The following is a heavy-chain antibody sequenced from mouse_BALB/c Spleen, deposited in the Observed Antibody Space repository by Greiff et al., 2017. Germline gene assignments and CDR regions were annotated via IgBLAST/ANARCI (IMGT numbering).Heavy chain of an antibody. CDR2: ISNLAYSI. D-gene: IGHD1-2*01. CDR1: GFTFSDYG. CDR3: ARHGYVNDFDY. V-gene: IGHV5-15*02. J-gene: IGHJ2*01. Sequence: EVMLVESGGGLVQPGGSRKLSCAASGFTFSDYGMAWVRQAPGKGPEWVAFISNLAYSIYYADTVTGRFTISRENAKNTLYLEMSSLRSEDTAMYYCARHGYVNDFDYWGQGTTLTVSS.